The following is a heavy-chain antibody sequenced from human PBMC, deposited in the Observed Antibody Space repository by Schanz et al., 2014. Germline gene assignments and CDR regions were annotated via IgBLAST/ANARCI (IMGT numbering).Heavy chain of an antibody. Sequence: EVQLVESGGGLVEPGGSLRLSCEASGFTFSTSAMSWVRQAPGKGLEWVSAISGSGGSTYYADSVKGRFTISRDNSENTLFLEMNSLRLEDTAVYYCARDDGGGYNQIDYWGQGTLVIVSS. V-gene: IGHV3-23*04. CDR1: GFTFSTSA. CDR2: ISGSGGST. CDR3: ARDDGGGYNQIDY. D-gene: IGHD5-12*01. J-gene: IGHJ4*02.